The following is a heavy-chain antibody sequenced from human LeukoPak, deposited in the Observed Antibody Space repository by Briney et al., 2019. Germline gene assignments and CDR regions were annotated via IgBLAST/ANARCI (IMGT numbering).Heavy chain of an antibody. V-gene: IGHV3-33*08. CDR1: GFTFSSYG. J-gene: IGHJ6*02. CDR2: IWYDGSNK. CDR3: ARSAERGVPAAHYGMDV. D-gene: IGHD2-2*01. Sequence: QSGGSLRLSCAASGFTFSSYGMHWVRQAPGKGLEWVAVIWYDGSNKYYADSVKGRFTISRDNSKNTLYLQMNSLRAEDTAVYYCARSAERGVPAAHYGMDVWGQGTTVTVSS.